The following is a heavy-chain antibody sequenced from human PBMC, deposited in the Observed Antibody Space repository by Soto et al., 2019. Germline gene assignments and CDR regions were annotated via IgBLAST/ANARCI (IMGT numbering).Heavy chain of an antibody. Sequence: WGSLRLSCAASGFFFNGFDMSWVRQAPGMGLEWVSTISANAGNINYAGSVRGRFSISRDSSKNSVDLQMNSLRVEDTAVYFCTKGSIPAVGRVFFESWGQGTLVTVSS. D-gene: IGHD6-13*01. V-gene: IGHV3-23*01. J-gene: IGHJ4*02. CDR2: ISANAGNI. CDR1: GFFFNGFD. CDR3: TKGSIPAVGRVFFES.